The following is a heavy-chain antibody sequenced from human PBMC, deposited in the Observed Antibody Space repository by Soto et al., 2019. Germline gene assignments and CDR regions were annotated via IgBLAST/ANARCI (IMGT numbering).Heavy chain of an antibody. CDR3: ARPGDAYGLDV. CDR2: MHSHNGST. D-gene: IGHD2-21*02. Sequence: SETLSLNGSVSVASVTRSSYYWAWILQPPGKGLEWIASMHSHNGSTYYYPSLRSRVLNSVDSSKNHFSLNLSSGTAADTAVYYCARPGDAYGLDVWGQGTTVTVSS. CDR1: VASVTRSSYY. V-gene: IGHV4-39*01. J-gene: IGHJ6*02.